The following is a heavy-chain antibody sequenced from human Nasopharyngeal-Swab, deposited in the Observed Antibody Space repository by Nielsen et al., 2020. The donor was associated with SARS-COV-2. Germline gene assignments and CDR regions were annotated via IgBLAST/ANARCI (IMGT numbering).Heavy chain of an antibody. D-gene: IGHD3-16*02. Sequence: CTVSGGSISSDNYFWSWIRQRPGKGLEWIGYIHYTGKTYYNPSLESRLTISLDTSRNQFSLMLRSVTAADTAVYYCAREVINQAVSDAFDFWGQGTMVTVSS. CDR3: AREVINQAVSDAFDF. V-gene: IGHV4-31*03. J-gene: IGHJ3*01. CDR2: IHYTGKT. CDR1: GGSISSDNYF.